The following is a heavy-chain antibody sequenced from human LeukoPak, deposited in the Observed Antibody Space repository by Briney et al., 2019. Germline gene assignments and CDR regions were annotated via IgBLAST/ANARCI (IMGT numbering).Heavy chain of an antibody. Sequence: GGSLRLSCAASGFTFRSYAMSWVRQAPGKGLERVSGISGSGGSTYYADSVKGRFTISRDNSKNTLYLQMSSLRAEDTAVYYCAIDTSDDYADYWGQGTLVTVSS. CDR3: AIDTSDDYADY. J-gene: IGHJ4*02. CDR2: ISGSGGST. CDR1: GFTFRSYA. V-gene: IGHV3-23*01.